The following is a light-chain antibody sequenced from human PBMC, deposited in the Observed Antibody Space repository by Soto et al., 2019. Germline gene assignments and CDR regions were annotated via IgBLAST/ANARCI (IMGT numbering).Light chain of an antibody. V-gene: IGKV1-5*03. Sequence: DIQMTQSPSTLSASVGDRVTITCRASQSISSWLAWYQQKPGKAPKLLIYKASNLESGVPSRLSGSGSGTEFSLTISSLQPDDFATYYCQQYKSFSLTFGGGTKVDIK. CDR1: QSISSW. CDR3: QQYKSFSLT. CDR2: KAS. J-gene: IGKJ4*01.